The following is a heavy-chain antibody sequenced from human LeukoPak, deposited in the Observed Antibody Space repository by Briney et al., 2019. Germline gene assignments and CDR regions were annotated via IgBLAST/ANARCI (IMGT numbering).Heavy chain of an antibody. V-gene: IGHV2-5*02. Sequence: SGPTLVNPPQTLTLTCTFSGFSPGTRGVGVGWIRQPPGKALEWLTLIYWGDDKPYSPSLKRRLTITKDTSKNQVVLTKTNRDPVDTATYYCALDVLRYFVWGQGTLVTVSS. D-gene: IGHD3-9*01. CDR2: IYWGDDK. J-gene: IGHJ4*02. CDR3: ALDVLRYFV. CDR1: GFSPGTRGVG.